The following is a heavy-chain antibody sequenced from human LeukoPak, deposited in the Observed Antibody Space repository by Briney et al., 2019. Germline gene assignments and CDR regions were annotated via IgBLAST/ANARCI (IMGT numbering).Heavy chain of an antibody. V-gene: IGHV4-59*01. CDR2: IHYSGGT. CDR3: ARGHYDSSGYSNPFDP. CDR1: GDSISNSY. D-gene: IGHD3-22*01. J-gene: IGHJ5*02. Sequence: PSETLSLTCTVSGDSISNSYWSWIRQPPRKRLEWIGYIHYSGGTRYNPSLQSRVTISLDSSKKQFSLTLSSVTTADTAVYYCARGHYDSSGYSNPFDPWGPGTLVTVST.